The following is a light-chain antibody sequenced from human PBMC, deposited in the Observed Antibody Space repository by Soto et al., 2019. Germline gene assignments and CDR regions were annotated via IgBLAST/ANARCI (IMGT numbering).Light chain of an antibody. CDR3: ETWDSNTHTV. CDR1: SGHSSYI. V-gene: IGLV4-60*02. Sequence: QLVLTQSSSASASLGSSVKLTCTLSSGHSSYIIAWHQHQPGKATRYLMKLEGSGSYNKGSGVPDRFSGSSSGADRYLTISNLQFEDEADYYCETWDSNTHTVFGGGTQLTVL. CDR2: LEGSGSY. J-gene: IGLJ3*02.